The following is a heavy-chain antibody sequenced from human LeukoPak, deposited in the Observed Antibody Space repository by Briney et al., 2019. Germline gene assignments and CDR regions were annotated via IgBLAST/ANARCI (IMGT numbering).Heavy chain of an antibody. J-gene: IGHJ5*02. Sequence: PGGSLRLSCAASGFTFSSYSMNWVRQAPGKGLEWVSSISSSSSYIYYADSVKGRFTISRDNAKNSLYLQMNSLRAEDTAVCYCARSTERRGYYYDSSGYTPFDPWGQGALVTVSS. D-gene: IGHD3-22*01. CDR1: GFTFSSYS. CDR3: ARSTERRGYYYDSSGYTPFDP. CDR2: ISSSSSYI. V-gene: IGHV3-21*01.